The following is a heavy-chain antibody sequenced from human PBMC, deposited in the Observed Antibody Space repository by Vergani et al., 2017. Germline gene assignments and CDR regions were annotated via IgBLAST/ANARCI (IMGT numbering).Heavy chain of an antibody. J-gene: IGHJ6*03. CDR3: ARGGHYDILTGYSSYYYYYMDV. V-gene: IGHV1-24*01. Sequence: QVQLVQSGAEVKKPGASVKVSCKVSGYTLTELSMHWVRQAPGKGLEWMGGFDPEDGETIYAQKFQGRVTMTEDTSTDTAYMELSSLRSEDTAVYYCARGGHYDILTGYSSYYYYYMDVWGKGTTVTVSS. CDR2: FDPEDGET. CDR1: GYTLTELS. D-gene: IGHD3-9*01.